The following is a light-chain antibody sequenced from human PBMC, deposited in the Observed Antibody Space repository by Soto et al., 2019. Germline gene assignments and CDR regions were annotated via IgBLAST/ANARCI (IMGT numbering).Light chain of an antibody. CDR3: QQYYSIPLT. J-gene: IGKJ5*01. CDR2: WAS. Sequence: DIVVTQSPESLAVSLGERATINCKSSQSVFYDSNNKDYLAWYQQKPGQPPKLLIYWASTRESGVPDRFSGSGSVTDFTLTISSLQAEDVAIYYCQQYYSIPLTFGGGTRLEIK. V-gene: IGKV4-1*01. CDR1: QSVFYDSNNKDY.